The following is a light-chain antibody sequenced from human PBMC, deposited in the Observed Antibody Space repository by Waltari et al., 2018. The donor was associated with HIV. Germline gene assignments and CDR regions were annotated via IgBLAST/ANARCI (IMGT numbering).Light chain of an antibody. J-gene: IGKJ5*01. CDR3: MQALQTPIT. V-gene: IGKV2-28*01. Sequence: IVMTQSPLSLPVTPGEPASISCRSSQSLLHSNGYNYLDWYLQKPGQSPQVLMYLGSSRASGVPDSFSGSGSGTDFTLKISRVEAEDVGLYYCMQALQTPITFGQGTRLEIK. CDR1: QSLLHSNGYNY. CDR2: LGS.